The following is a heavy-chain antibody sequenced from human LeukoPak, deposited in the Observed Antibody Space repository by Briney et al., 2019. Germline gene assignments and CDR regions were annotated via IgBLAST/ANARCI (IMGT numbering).Heavy chain of an antibody. Sequence: GGSLRLSCAPSGFSFSSYEMNSVRQAPEKGLGRVSYISTSGSNIYYADSVKGRFTISRDNAKNSLYLQMNSLRAEDTAVYYCAREGVVVSAGFDYWGQGTLVTVSS. V-gene: IGHV3-48*03. CDR2: ISTSGSNI. CDR3: AREGVVVSAGFDY. D-gene: IGHD2-15*01. J-gene: IGHJ4*02. CDR1: GFSFSSYE.